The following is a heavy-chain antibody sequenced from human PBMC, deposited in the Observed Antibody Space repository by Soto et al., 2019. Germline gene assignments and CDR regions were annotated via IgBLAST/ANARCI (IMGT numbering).Heavy chain of an antibody. CDR2: IIPIFGIA. V-gene: IGHV1-69*10. D-gene: IGHD3-10*01. Sequence: ASVKVSCKASGGTFSSYAISWVRQAPGQGLEWMGGIIPIFGIANYAQKFQGRVTITADKSTSTAYMELSSLRSEDTAVYDCARDRGVPLYFDYWGQGTLVTVSS. J-gene: IGHJ4*02. CDR3: ARDRGVPLYFDY. CDR1: GGTFSSYA.